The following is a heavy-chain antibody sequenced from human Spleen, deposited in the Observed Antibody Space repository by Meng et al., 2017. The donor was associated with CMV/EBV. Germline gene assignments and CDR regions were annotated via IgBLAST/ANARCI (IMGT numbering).Heavy chain of an antibody. CDR3: ARDSSAVHNWLDS. J-gene: IGHJ5*01. Sequence: CAASGFTFSDYYMTWIRQAQGKGLEWVSYISSSGSITKYLDSVKGRFTISRDNAKNSLFLQMNSLRVEDTAVYYCARDSSAVHNWLDSWGQGTLVTVSS. D-gene: IGHD1-26*01. V-gene: IGHV3-11*04. CDR1: GFTFSDYY. CDR2: ISSSGSIT.